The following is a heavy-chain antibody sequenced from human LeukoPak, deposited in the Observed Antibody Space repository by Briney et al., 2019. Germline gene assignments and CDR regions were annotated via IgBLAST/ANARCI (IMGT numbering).Heavy chain of an antibody. CDR2: MNPNSGNT. Sequence: GASVKVSCKASGYTFTSYDINWVRQATGQGLEWMGWMNPNSGNTGYAQKFQGRVTMTRNTSISTAYMELSRLRSEDTAVYYCARGKKKVRGVIITRYYYYYMDVWGKGTTVTVSS. CDR1: GYTFTSYD. CDR3: ARGKKKVRGVIITRYYYYYMDV. V-gene: IGHV1-8*01. J-gene: IGHJ6*03. D-gene: IGHD3-10*01.